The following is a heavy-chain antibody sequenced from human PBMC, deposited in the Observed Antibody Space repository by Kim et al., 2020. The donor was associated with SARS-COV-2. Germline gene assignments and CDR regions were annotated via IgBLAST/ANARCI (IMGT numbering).Heavy chain of an antibody. D-gene: IGHD2-21*01. Sequence: SETLSLTCTVSGGSISSYYWSWIRQPPGKGLEWIGYIYYSGSTNYNPSLKSRVTISVDTSKNQFSLKLSSVTAADTAVYYCAREGVVVIASRYYYYGMDVWGQGTTVTVSS. CDR3: AREGVVVIASRYYYYGMDV. J-gene: IGHJ6*02. CDR1: GGSISSYY. CDR2: IYYSGST. V-gene: IGHV4-59*13.